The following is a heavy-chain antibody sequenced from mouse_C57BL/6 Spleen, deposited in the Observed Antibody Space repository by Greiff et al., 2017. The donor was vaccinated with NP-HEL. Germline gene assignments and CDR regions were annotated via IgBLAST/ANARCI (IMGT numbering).Heavy chain of an antibody. D-gene: IGHD2-3*01. Sequence: QVQLQQPGAELVRPGSSVKLSCKASGYTFTSYWMDWVKQRPGQGLEWIGNIYPSDSETHYNQKFKDKATLTVDKSSSTAYMQLSSLTSEDSAVYYCARSGGYYYFDDWGQGTTLTVSS. V-gene: IGHV1-61*01. CDR3: ARSGGYYYFDD. CDR1: GYTFTSYW. J-gene: IGHJ2*01. CDR2: IYPSDSET.